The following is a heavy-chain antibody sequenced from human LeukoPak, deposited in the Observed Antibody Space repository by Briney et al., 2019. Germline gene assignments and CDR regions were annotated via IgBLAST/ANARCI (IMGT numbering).Heavy chain of an antibody. CDR1: GFIFSSYD. CDR2: ISRAGDRT. CDR3: ARGESFAFDV. J-gene: IGHJ3*01. V-gene: IGHV3-23*01. Sequence: GGSLRLSCVGSGFIFSSYDMGWVRQAPGKGLEWVSSISRAGDRTYYEDSVKGRFTLSRDNSRNTMYLQMNSLRAEDTAVYYCARGESFAFDVWGQGTVVTVSS.